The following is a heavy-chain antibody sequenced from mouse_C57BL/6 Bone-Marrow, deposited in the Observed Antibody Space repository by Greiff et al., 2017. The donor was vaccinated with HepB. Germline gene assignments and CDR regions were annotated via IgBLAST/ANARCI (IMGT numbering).Heavy chain of an antibody. CDR3: ARRHYYGSSYGYFDV. CDR2: ISNGGGST. D-gene: IGHD1-1*01. CDR1: GFTFSDYY. J-gene: IGHJ1*03. V-gene: IGHV5-12*01. Sequence: EVMLVESGGGLVQPGGSLKLSCAASGFTFSDYYMYWVRQTPEKRLEWVAYISNGGGSTYYPDTVKGRFTISRDNAKNTLYLQMSRLKSEDTAMYYCARRHYYGSSYGYFDVWGTGTTVTVSS.